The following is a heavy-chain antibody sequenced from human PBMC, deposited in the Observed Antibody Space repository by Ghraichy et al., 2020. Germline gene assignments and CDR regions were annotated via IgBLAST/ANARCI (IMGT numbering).Heavy chain of an antibody. Sequence: GGSLRLSCAASGFTFSSYAMSWVRQAPGKGLEWVSSISGSGGSTYYADSVKGRFTISRDNSKNTLYMQMNSLRAEDTAVYYCAKDLRSTTSLYAFHIWGQGTMGTVSS. D-gene: IGHD2-2*01. J-gene: IGHJ3*02. V-gene: IGHV3-23*01. CDR3: AKDLRSTTSLYAFHI. CDR1: GFTFSSYA. CDR2: ISGSGGST.